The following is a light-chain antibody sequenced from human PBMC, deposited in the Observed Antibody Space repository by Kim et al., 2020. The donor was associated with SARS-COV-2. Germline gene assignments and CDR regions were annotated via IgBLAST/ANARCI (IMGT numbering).Light chain of an antibody. Sequence: LSASVGDRVTITCRASQRIDTSLAWFQQRSGKAPKVLIYRASNLESGVPSRFSGSGSGTEFNLTISSLQPDDFATYYCQQYYRYSSFGQGTKLEIK. CDR1: QRIDTS. CDR3: QQYYRYSS. V-gene: IGKV1-5*03. J-gene: IGKJ2*01. CDR2: RAS.